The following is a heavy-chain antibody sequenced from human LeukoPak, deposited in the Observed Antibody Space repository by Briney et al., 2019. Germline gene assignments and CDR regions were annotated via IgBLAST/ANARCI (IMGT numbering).Heavy chain of an antibody. CDR3: AASDGEQQLAL. J-gene: IGHJ4*02. CDR2: ISWNGVST. V-gene: IGHV3-43*01. D-gene: IGHD6-13*01. Sequence: GGSLRLSCAASGFSFRCYTMHWVRQVPGKSREWVSLISWNGVSTYYGDSVKGRFTISRDDSKNSLFLQMNSLRSEDSALYYCAASDGEQQLALWGQGTLVTVSS. CDR1: GFSFRCYT.